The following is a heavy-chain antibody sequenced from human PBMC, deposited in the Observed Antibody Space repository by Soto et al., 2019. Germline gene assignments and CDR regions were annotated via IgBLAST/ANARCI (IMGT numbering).Heavy chain of an antibody. Sequence: QVQLVQSGAEVKKPGSSVKLSCKASGGTFSNYPISWVRQAPGQGLEWMGGIIPIFGTVNYAQKFQGRVTITTDESTSTAYMEMSSVRSEDTAVYYCARGNHRWIQLWYFDLWGRGPRVTVSS. CDR3: ARGNHRWIQLWYFDL. CDR1: GGTFSNYP. J-gene: IGHJ2*01. D-gene: IGHD5-18*01. V-gene: IGHV1-69*05. CDR2: IIPIFGTV.